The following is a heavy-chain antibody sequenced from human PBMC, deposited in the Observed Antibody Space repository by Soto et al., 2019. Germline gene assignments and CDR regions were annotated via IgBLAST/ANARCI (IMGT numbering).Heavy chain of an antibody. CDR3: ARGLKGDFWSGYYGPFDY. CDR1: GYTFTSYA. J-gene: IGHJ4*02. Sequence: GASVKVSCKASGYTFTSYAMHWARQAPGQRLEWMGWINAGNGNTKYSQKFQGRVTITRDTSASTAYMELSSLRSEDTAVYYCARGLKGDFWSGYYGPFDYWGQGTLVTVSS. D-gene: IGHD3-3*01. V-gene: IGHV1-3*01. CDR2: INAGNGNT.